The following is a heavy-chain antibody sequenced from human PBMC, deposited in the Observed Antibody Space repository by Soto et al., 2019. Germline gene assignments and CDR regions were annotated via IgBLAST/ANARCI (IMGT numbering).Heavy chain of an antibody. Sequence: PSETLSLTCDVSGDTISTGGYTWAWIRQPPGKALEWIGYIYYSGNTYYNPSLQSRVTISVDTSKNQFSLKLSSVTAADTAVYYCARRISVVRGVIINYAFDIWGQGTMVTVSS. D-gene: IGHD3-10*01. V-gene: IGHV4-31*11. J-gene: IGHJ3*02. CDR1: GDTISTGGYT. CDR2: IYYSGNT. CDR3: ARRISVVRGVIINYAFDI.